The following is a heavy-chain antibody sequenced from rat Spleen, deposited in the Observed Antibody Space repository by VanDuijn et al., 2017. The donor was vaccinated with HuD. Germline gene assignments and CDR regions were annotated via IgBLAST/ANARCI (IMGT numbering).Heavy chain of an antibody. CDR2: IWAGGGT. J-gene: IGHJ4*01. Sequence: QVQLKESGPGLVQPSQTLSLTCTVSGFSLTSYHVSWVRQPPGKSLVWMGTIWAGGGTNYNSAVQSRLSISRDTSKSQVFLKMNSLQPEDTGTYYCARQDYDGYYGVMDAWGQGASVTVSS. D-gene: IGHD1-12*03. CDR3: ARQDYDGYYGVMDA. CDR1: GFSLTSYH. V-gene: IGHV2-72*01.